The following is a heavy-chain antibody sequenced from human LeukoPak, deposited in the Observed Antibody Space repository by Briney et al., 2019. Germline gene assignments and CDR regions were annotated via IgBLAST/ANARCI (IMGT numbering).Heavy chain of an antibody. Sequence: NPSETLSLTCTVSGGSISSSSYYWGWIRQPPGKGLEWIGSIYYSGSTYYNPSLKSRVTISVDTSKNQFSLKLSSVTAADTAVYYCARDYYGSGSPSVLDYWGQGTLVTVSS. CDR1: GGSISSSSYY. V-gene: IGHV4-39*07. CDR3: ARDYYGSGSPSVLDY. CDR2: IYYSGST. D-gene: IGHD3-10*01. J-gene: IGHJ4*02.